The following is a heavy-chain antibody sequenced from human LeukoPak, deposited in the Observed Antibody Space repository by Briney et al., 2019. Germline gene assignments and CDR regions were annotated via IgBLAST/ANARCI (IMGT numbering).Heavy chain of an antibody. CDR2: IKQDGSEK. Sequence: PGGSLRLSCVASGFTFGNYWMSWVRLAPGKGLEWVANIKQDGSEKYYVDSVKGRFTISRDNAKNSLYLQMNSLRAEDTAVYYCARAIGSGTEDYWGQGSLVTVSS. CDR1: GFTFGNYW. V-gene: IGHV3-7*01. D-gene: IGHD6-13*01. CDR3: ARAIGSGTEDY. J-gene: IGHJ4*02.